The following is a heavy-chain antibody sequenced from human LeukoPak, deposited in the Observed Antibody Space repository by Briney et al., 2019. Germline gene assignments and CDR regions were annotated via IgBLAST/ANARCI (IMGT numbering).Heavy chain of an antibody. V-gene: IGHV4-59*08. Sequence: LRLSCAASGFTFSSYAMSWIRQPPGKGLEWIGYNYYSGSTNYNPSLKSRVTISVDTSKNQFSLKLSSVTAADTAVYYCARVIVATGSVGGYYYYGMDVWGQGTTVTVSS. CDR3: ARVIVATGSVGGYYYYGMDV. CDR2: NYYSGST. J-gene: IGHJ6*02. D-gene: IGHD6-13*01. CDR1: GFTFSSYA.